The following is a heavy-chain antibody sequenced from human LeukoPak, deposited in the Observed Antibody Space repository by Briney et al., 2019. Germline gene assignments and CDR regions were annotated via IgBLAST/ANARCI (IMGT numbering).Heavy chain of an antibody. D-gene: IGHD3-9*01. CDR1: GYTFTGYY. Sequence: ASVKVSCKASGYTFTGYYMHWVRQAPGQGLEWMGWINPNSGGTNYAQKFQGRVTMTRDTSISTAYMELSRLRSDDTAVCYCARGPSLRYFDWLLFRAQGNYMDVWGKGTTVTISS. CDR2: INPNSGGT. J-gene: IGHJ6*03. V-gene: IGHV1-2*02. CDR3: ARGPSLRYFDWLLFRAQGNYMDV.